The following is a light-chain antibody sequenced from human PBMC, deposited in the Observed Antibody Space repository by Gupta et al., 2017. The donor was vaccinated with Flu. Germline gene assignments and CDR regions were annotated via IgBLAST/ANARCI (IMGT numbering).Light chain of an antibody. CDR1: QSVNNNY. CDR3: LQYTNPPCN. J-gene: IGKJ2*02. CDR2: SAS. V-gene: IGKV3-20*01. Sequence: DIVLTQSPGTLSLSPGERATLPCRASQSVNNNYFAWYQQKPRHAPRILIYSASSRVTGIPDRFSGSGSGTDFSLTISRLGPEDFAVYYCLQYTNPPCNFGQGTKLEIK.